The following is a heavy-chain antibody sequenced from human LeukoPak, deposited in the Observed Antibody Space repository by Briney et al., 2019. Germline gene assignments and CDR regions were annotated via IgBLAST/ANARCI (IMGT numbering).Heavy chain of an antibody. D-gene: IGHD2-2*01. Sequence: ASVKVSCKASGYTFTGYYMHWVRQAPGQGLEWMGWINPNSGGTNYAQKFQGWVTMTRDTSISTAYMELSRLRSDDTAVYYCARDGVVSIVVVPAAPNWFDPWGQGTLVTVSS. J-gene: IGHJ5*02. CDR1: GYTFTGYY. V-gene: IGHV1-2*04. CDR3: ARDGVVSIVVVPAAPNWFDP. CDR2: INPNSGGT.